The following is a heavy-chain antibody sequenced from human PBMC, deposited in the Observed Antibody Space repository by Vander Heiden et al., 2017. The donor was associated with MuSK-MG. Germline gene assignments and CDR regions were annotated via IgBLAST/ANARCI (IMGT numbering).Heavy chain of an antibody. CDR3: AKDRPGRRDGYNYGGYFDY. D-gene: IGHD5-12*01. CDR2: ISGSGGST. J-gene: IGHJ4*02. V-gene: IGHV3-23*01. Sequence: EVQLLESGGGLVQPGGSLRLSCAASGFTFSSYAMSWVRQAPGKGLEWVSAISGSGGSTYYADSVKGRFTISRDNSKNTLYLQMNSLRAEDTAVYYCAKDRPGRRDGYNYGGYFDYWGQGTLVTVSS. CDR1: GFTFSSYA.